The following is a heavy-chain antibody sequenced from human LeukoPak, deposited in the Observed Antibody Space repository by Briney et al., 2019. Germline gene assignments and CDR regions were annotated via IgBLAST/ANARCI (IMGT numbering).Heavy chain of an antibody. CDR2: ISSSSTYI. Sequence: GGSLRLSCAASGFSFSNYSMNWVRQAPGKGLEWVSSISSSSTYIYYADSVKGRFTISRDNAENSLYLQMNSLRAEDTAVYYCARAGLRYFDWLTDNDYWGQGTLVTVSS. J-gene: IGHJ4*02. CDR1: GFSFSNYS. CDR3: ARAGLRYFDWLTDNDY. D-gene: IGHD3-9*01. V-gene: IGHV3-21*01.